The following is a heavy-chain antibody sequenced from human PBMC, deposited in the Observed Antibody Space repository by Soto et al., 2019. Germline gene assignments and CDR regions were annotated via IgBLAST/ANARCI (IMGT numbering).Heavy chain of an antibody. CDR2: IYYSGST. V-gene: IGHV4-39*01. CDR3: ARLEDYGSNWFDP. Sequence: SETLSLTCTVSGGSISSSSYYWGWIRQPPGKGLEWIGSIYYSGSTYYNPSLKSRVTISVDTSKNQFSLKLSSVTAADTAVYYCARLEDYGSNWFDPWGQGTLVTVSS. J-gene: IGHJ5*02. CDR1: GGSISSSSYY. D-gene: IGHD4-17*01.